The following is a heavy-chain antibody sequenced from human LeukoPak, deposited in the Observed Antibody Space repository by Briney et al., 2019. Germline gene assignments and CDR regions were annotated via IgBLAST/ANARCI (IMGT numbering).Heavy chain of an antibody. V-gene: IGHV3-74*01. D-gene: IGHD1-26*01. J-gene: IGHJ3*02. CDR2: INSDGSST. CDR1: GFTFSSYW. CDR3: ARRGASTGAFDI. Sequence: PGGSLRLSCAASGFTFSSYWMRWVRQAPGKGLVWVSRINSDGSSTTYADSVKGRFTISRDNAKNTLYLQMNNLRAEDTAVYYCARRGASTGAFDIWGQGTMVTVSS.